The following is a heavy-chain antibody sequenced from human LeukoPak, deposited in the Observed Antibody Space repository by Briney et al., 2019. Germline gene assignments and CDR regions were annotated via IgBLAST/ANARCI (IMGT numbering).Heavy chain of an antibody. D-gene: IGHD3-3*01. CDR2: MNFNNGGT. Sequence: ASVRVSCKASGFTFSGYYVQWVRQAPGQGLEWVGWMNFNNGGTRYAPKFQGRVTMTGDASIGAIYMDLSDLKSDDTAMYYCAREGSSGPAWYAFDLWGQGTMVTISS. CDR1: GFTFSGYY. CDR3: AREGSSGPAWYAFDL. V-gene: IGHV1-2*02. J-gene: IGHJ3*01.